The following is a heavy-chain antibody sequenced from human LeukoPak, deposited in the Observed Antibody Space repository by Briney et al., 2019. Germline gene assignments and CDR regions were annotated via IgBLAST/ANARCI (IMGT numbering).Heavy chain of an antibody. CDR1: GFTFSNYI. V-gene: IGHV3-21*01. Sequence: GGSLRLSCAASGFTFSNYIMNWVRQAPGKGLELVSSISTGSRHIYYAASVKGRFTISRDDAKNSLYLHMNSLRAEDTAVYYCARDLSGDGYNKFDYWGQGTPVTVSP. CDR2: ISTGSRHI. J-gene: IGHJ4*02. CDR3: ARDLSGDGYNKFDY. D-gene: IGHD5-24*01.